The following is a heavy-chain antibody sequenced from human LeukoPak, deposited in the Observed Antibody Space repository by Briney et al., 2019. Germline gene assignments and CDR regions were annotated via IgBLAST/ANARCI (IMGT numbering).Heavy chain of an antibody. D-gene: IGHD2-2*01. Sequence: SETLSLTCAVSGESFSGYFWTWIRQPPGKGLEWIGEINHSGRTYYNPSLKSRVTISVDTSKNQFSLNLSSVTAADTAVYYCARDVVVVPAAIHYGMDVWGQGTTVTVSS. J-gene: IGHJ6*02. V-gene: IGHV4-34*01. CDR3: ARDVVVVPAAIHYGMDV. CDR2: INHSGRT. CDR1: GESFSGYF.